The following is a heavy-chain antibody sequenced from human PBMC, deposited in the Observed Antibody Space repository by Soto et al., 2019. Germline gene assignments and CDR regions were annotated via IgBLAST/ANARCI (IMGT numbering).Heavy chain of an antibody. Sequence: QVQLVESGGGVVQPGRSLRLSCAASGFTFSSYAMHWVRQAPGKGLEWVAVISYDGSNKYYADSVKGRFTISRDNSKNTLYLQMNSLRAEDTAVYYCARDVGCSSTSCYAGDIDYWGQGTLVTVSS. J-gene: IGHJ4*02. CDR2: ISYDGSNK. D-gene: IGHD2-2*01. V-gene: IGHV3-30-3*01. CDR3: ARDVGCSSTSCYAGDIDY. CDR1: GFTFSSYA.